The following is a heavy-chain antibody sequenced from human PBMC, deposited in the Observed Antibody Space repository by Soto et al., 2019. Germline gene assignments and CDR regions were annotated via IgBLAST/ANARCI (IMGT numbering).Heavy chain of an antibody. V-gene: IGHV3-30-3*01. D-gene: IGHD3-16*02. CDR1: GFNFKAYG. J-gene: IGHJ4*02. CDR2: ISTDGTNQ. Sequence: QVHLVESGGGVVHPGRSLRLSCVASGFNFKAYGMHWVRQAPGKGLEWVAVISTDGTNQHHADSVKGRFTISRDNFKNTLYLKMNSLRPEDTAVYFCAVGGGDLSLTPFDYWGQGTLVTVSS. CDR3: AVGGGDLSLTPFDY.